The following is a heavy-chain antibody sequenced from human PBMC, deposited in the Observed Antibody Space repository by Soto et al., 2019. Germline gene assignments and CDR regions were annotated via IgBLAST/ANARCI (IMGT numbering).Heavy chain of an antibody. Sequence: SETLSLTCVVSGGSLSDYFWSWIRQHPGMALEWIGEINHLGSINYNPSLKRRVTMSVDTSKNQFSLTLNSVTAADTATYYCARGGISHWAYFYYMDVWDRGTTVTVSS. V-gene: IGHV4-34*01. CDR2: INHLGSI. D-gene: IGHD2-21*01. CDR3: ARGGISHWAYFYYMDV. J-gene: IGHJ6*03. CDR1: GGSLSDYF.